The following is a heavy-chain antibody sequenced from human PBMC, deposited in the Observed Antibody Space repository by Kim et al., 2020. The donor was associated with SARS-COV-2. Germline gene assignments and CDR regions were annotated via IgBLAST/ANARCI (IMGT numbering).Heavy chain of an antibody. CDR1: GFTFGDYA. CDR2: ISWNSGSI. D-gene: IGHD3-10*01. CDR3: AKDMYRGVRGVIIGSSDY. V-gene: IGHV3-9*01. Sequence: GGSLRLSCAASGFTFGDYAMHWVRQAPGKGLEWVSGISWNSGSIGYADSVKGRFTISRDNAKNSLYLQMNSLRAEDTALYYCAKDMYRGVRGVIIGSSDYWGQGTLVTVSS. J-gene: IGHJ4*02.